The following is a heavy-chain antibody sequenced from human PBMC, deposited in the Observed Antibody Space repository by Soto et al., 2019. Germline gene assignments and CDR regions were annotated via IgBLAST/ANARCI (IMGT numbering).Heavy chain of an antibody. CDR1: GGSVSSGSYY. D-gene: IGHD3-9*01. J-gene: IGHJ5*02. Sequence: PSETLSLTCTVSGGSVSSGSYYWSWIRQPPGKGLEWIGYIYYSGSTNYNPSLKSRVTISVDTSKNQFSLKLSSVTAADTAVYYCARESRLRDILTKYNWFDPWGQGTLVTVSS. V-gene: IGHV4-61*01. CDR3: ARESRLRDILTKYNWFDP. CDR2: IYYSGST.